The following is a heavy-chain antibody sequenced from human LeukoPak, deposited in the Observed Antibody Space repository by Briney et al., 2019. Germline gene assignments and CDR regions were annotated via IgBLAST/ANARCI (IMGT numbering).Heavy chain of an antibody. V-gene: IGHV3-23*01. CDR2: ISGSGGST. CDR1: GFTFSSYA. CDR3: ARDWGLTSYFDY. D-gene: IGHD3-16*01. J-gene: IGHJ4*02. Sequence: GGSLRLSCAASGFTFSSYAMSWVRQAPGKGLEWVSAISGSGGSTYYADSVKGRFTISRDNSKNTLYLQMNSLRAEDTAVYYCARDWGLTSYFDYWGQGTLVTVSS.